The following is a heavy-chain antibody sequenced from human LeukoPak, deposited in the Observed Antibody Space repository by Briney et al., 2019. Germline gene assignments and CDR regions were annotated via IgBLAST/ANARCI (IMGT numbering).Heavy chain of an antibody. Sequence: SETLSLTCTVSGGSISSGDFYWSWIRQPPGKGLEWIGEINHSGSTNYNPSLKSRVTISVDTSKNRFSLKLSSVTAADTAVYYCARHSPSPYYYGSGSYSPGVYCKFDPWGQGTLVTVSS. J-gene: IGHJ5*02. CDR1: GGSISSGDFY. D-gene: IGHD3-10*01. CDR3: ARHSPSPYYYGSGSYSPGVYCKFDP. CDR2: INHSGST. V-gene: IGHV4-39*01.